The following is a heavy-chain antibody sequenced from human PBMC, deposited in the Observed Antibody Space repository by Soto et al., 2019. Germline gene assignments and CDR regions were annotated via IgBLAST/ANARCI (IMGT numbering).Heavy chain of an antibody. CDR2: MTPNSGDT. CDR1: GYTFTSYD. D-gene: IGHD1-20*01. V-gene: IGHV1-8*02. Sequence: QVQLVQSGAEVKKPGASVKVSCKASGYTFTSYDINWVRQAPGQGLGWVGWMTPNSGDTGYAQTFQGRVTLTRDTYRSTAYMELSSLTSEDTAVYYCARNLYNTGSFDHWGQGTLVTVSS. CDR3: ARNLYNTGSFDH. J-gene: IGHJ4*02.